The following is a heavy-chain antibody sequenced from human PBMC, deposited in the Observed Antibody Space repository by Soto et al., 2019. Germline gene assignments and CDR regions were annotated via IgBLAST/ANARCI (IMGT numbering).Heavy chain of an antibody. D-gene: IGHD1-26*01. CDR3: ARDTNYYYGMDV. CDR1: GGPISSGGYY. V-gene: IGHV4-31*03. Sequence: TLSLTCTVSGGPISSGGYYWSWIRQHPGKGLEWIGYIYYSGSTYYNPSLKSRVTISVDTSKNQFSLKLSSVTAADTAVYYCARDTNYYYGMDVWGQGTTVTVSS. J-gene: IGHJ6*02. CDR2: IYYSGST.